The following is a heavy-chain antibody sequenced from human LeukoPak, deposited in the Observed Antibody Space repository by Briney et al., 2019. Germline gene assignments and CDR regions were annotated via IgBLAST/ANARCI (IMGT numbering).Heavy chain of an antibody. V-gene: IGHV4-61*02. CDR3: ARVAAMVAYFDY. Sequence: SETLSLTCTVSGGSISSGSYYWSWIRQPAGKGLEWIGRIYTSGSTNYNPSLNSRVTISVDTSKNQFSRKLSSVTAADTAVYYCARVAAMVAYFDYWGQGTLVTVSS. D-gene: IGHD5-18*01. CDR2: IYTSGST. J-gene: IGHJ4*02. CDR1: GGSISSGSYY.